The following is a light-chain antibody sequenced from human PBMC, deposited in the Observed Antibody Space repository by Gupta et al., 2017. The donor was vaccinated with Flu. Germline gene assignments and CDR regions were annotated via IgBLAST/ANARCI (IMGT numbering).Light chain of an antibody. V-gene: IGLV3-25*03. Sequence: SHELTQPPSVSVSPGQTARITCSGDALPKQYAHWYQQKPGQAPLLLIYKDNGRPSGIPERFSGSSSGTTVTLTISGVQAEDEAAYYCQSADSKGTLWVFGGGTKLNVL. CDR2: KDN. CDR3: QSADSKGTLWV. J-gene: IGLJ3*02. CDR1: ALPKQY.